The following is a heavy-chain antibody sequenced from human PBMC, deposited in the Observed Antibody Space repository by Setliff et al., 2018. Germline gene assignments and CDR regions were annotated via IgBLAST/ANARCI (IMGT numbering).Heavy chain of an antibody. D-gene: IGHD3-22*01. V-gene: IGHV4-34*12. J-gene: IGHJ3*02. Sequence: ASETLSLTCAVYGGSFSGYYWSWIRQPPGKRLEWIGEIIHSGSTNYNPSLKSRVTISMDTSKNQFSLRLSSVTAADTAVYYCAGVGYYDSSGYSFAFDIWGQGTMVTVSS. CDR2: IIHSGST. CDR3: AGVGYYDSSGYSFAFDI. CDR1: GGSFSGYY.